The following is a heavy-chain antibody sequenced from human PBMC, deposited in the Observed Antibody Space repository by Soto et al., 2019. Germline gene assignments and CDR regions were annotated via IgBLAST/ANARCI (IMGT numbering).Heavy chain of an antibody. CDR2: ISYSGST. D-gene: IGHD3-16*02. CDR1: GGSISSGGYY. J-gene: IGHJ4*02. CDR3: SRGLSVDYVGTFDD. V-gene: IGHV4-31*03. Sequence: QVQLQESGPGLVKPSQTLSLTCTVSGGSISSGGYYWTWIRQHPGKGLEWIGYISYSGSTYYNPAFKSRVTVSVDTSKNQFSLKLSSVTAADTAVYYCSRGLSVDYVGTFDDWGQGTLVIVSS.